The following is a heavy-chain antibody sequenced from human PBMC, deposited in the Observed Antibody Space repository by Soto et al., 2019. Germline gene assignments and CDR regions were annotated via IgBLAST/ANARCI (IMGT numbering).Heavy chain of an antibody. V-gene: IGHV3-74*01. J-gene: IGHJ3*02. CDR2: INSDGSGA. D-gene: IGHD3-10*01. CDR3: IRDYGEAGSTNAFDI. CDR1: GFTFSSFW. Sequence: GGSLRLSCAASGFTFSSFWMHWVRQAPGKGLVWVSRINSDGSGASYADFVEGRFTISRDNAKNTVYFQMKSLRAEDTAVYYCIRDYGEAGSTNAFDIWGQGTMVTVSS.